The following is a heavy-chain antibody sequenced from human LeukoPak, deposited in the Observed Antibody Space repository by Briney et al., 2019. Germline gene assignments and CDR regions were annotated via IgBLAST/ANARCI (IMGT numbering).Heavy chain of an antibody. D-gene: IGHD5-24*01. CDR2: IYYSGST. Sequence: SETLSLTCTVSGGSISSYYWSWIRQTPGKGLEWIGYIYYSGSTNYNPSLKSRVTISVDTSKNQFSLKLSSVTAADTAVYYCASLAGEMGFDYWGQGTLVTVSS. CDR3: ASLAGEMGFDY. CDR1: GGSISSYY. V-gene: IGHV4-59*01. J-gene: IGHJ4*02.